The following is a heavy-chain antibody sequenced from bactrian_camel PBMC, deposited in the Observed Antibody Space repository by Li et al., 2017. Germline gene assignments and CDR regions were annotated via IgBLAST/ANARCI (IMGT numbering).Heavy chain of an antibody. Sequence: HVQLVESGGGSVQAGGSLRLSCRFSGDVESTYCLNWFRQAPEKEREGVAIIRTRDGYTYSVDAVKGRFTISRDNAKNTLYLQMNSLTPEDTAMYYCAAAGSSRYTFPSVNWLTFWGQGTQVTVS. CDR1: GDVESTYC. J-gene: IGHJ4*01. V-gene: IGHV3S68*01. CDR3: AAAGSSRYTFPSVNWLTF. CDR2: IRTRDGYT. D-gene: IGHD7*01.